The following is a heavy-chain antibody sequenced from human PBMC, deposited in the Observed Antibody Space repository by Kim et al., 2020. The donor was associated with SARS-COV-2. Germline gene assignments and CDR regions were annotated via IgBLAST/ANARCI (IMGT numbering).Heavy chain of an antibody. D-gene: IGHD3-16*01. Sequence: TKDAQKFQGRVTMTRDTSISTACMELSSLRSDDTAVYYCARLWGSSEGDYWGQGTLVAVSS. CDR2: T. J-gene: IGHJ4*02. CDR3: ARLWGSSEGDY. V-gene: IGHV1-2*02.